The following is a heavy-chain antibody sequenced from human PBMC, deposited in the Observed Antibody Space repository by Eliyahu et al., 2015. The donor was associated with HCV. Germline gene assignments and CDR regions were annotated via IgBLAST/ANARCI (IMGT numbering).Heavy chain of an antibody. CDR2: IAYDGSYQ. D-gene: IGHD3-16*01. CDR1: GFTFNSYA. V-gene: IGHV3-30*18. CDR3: VKEITGFWPSE. Sequence: QVQLVESGGGVIQPGRSLRLSCAASGFTFNSYAMHWVRQAPDKGLEWVSLIAYDGSYQSYGDSVRGRFTISRDDSKNTLYLQMNSLRPDDTAVYYCVKEITGFWPSEWGQGTLVTVSA. J-gene: IGHJ4*02.